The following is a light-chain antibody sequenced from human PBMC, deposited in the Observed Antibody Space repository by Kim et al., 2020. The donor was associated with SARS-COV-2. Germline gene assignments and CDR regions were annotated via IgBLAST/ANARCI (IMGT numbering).Light chain of an antibody. CDR3: QQFNSYPIT. CDR1: QGISSA. J-gene: IGKJ5*01. V-gene: IGKV1-13*02. CDR2: DAS. Sequence: AIQLTQSPSSLSAYVGDRVIITCRASQGISSALAWYQQKPGKAPKLLMYDASSLESGVPSRFSGSGSGTDFTLTISSLQPEDFATYYCQQFNSYPITFGQGTRLEIK.